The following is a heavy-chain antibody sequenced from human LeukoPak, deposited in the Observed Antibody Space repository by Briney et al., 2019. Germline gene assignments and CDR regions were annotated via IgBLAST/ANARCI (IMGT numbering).Heavy chain of an antibody. V-gene: IGHV1-46*01. D-gene: IGHD6-19*01. J-gene: IGHJ6*03. CDR1: GYTFTSYY. Sequence: ASVKVSCKASGYTFTSYYMHWVRQAPGQGLEWMGIINPSGGSTSYAQKFQGRVTMTTDTSTSTAYMELRSLRSDDTAVYYCARVDSSGWYPYHYYYYYMDVWGKGTTVTVSS. CDR2: INPSGGST. CDR3: ARVDSSGWYPYHYYYYYMDV.